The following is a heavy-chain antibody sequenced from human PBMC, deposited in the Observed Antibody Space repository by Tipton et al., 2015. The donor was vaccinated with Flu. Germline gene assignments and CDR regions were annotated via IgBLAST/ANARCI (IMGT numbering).Heavy chain of an antibody. CDR2: IYYSGST. CDR3: ASVLSSTSCLIDY. Sequence: TLSLTCIVSGGSISSSSYYWGWIRQPPGKGLEWIGSIYYSGSTYYNPSLKSRVTISVDTSKNQFSLKLSSVTAADTAVYYCASVLSSTSCLIDYWGLGTLVTVSS. D-gene: IGHD2-2*01. CDR1: GGSISSSSYY. J-gene: IGHJ4*02. V-gene: IGHV4-39*01.